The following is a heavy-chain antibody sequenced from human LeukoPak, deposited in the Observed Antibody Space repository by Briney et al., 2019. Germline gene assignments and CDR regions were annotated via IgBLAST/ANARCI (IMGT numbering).Heavy chain of an antibody. CDR3: ARGMYSSSSGFDY. CDR1: GFTFSSYG. Sequence: PGGSLRLSCAASGFTFSSYGMSWVRQAPGKGLEWVSAISGSGGSTYYADSVKGRFTISRDNSKNTLYLQMNSLRAEDTAVYYCARGMYSSSSGFDYWGQGTLVTVSS. CDR2: ISGSGGST. J-gene: IGHJ4*02. V-gene: IGHV3-23*01. D-gene: IGHD6-6*01.